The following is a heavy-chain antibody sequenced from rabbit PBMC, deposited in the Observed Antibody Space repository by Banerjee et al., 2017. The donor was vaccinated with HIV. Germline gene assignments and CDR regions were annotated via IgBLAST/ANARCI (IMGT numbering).Heavy chain of an antibody. D-gene: IGHD7-1*01. J-gene: IGHJ6*01. CDR1: GFSFSSSYY. V-gene: IGHV1S45*01. CDR2: IYDVTSDNT. CDR3: AREDAGYNWGMPL. Sequence: QEQLEESGGGLVKPEGSLTLTCKASGFSFSSSYYMCWVRQAPGKGLEWIACIYDVTSDNTDYASWAKGRFTISKTSSTTVTLQMTSLTAADTATYFCAREDAGYNWGMPLWGPGTLVTVS.